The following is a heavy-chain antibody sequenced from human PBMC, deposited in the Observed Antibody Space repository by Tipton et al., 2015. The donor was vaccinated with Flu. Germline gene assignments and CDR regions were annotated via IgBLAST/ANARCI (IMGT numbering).Heavy chain of an antibody. CDR3: AKYGGSGWYGYYFDY. J-gene: IGHJ4*02. V-gene: IGHV3-9*01. CDR1: GFTFDDYA. Sequence: SLRLSCAASGFTFDDYAMHWVRQAPGKGLEWVSGISWNSGSIGYADSVKGRFTISRDNAKNSLYLQMNSLRAEDTALYYCAKYGGSGWYGYYFDYWGQGTLVTVSS. CDR2: ISWNSGSI. D-gene: IGHD6-19*01.